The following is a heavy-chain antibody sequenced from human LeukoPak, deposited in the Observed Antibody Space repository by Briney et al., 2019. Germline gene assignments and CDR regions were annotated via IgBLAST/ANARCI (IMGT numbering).Heavy chain of an antibody. Sequence: GESLKISCKGSGYSFTTYWIAWVRQMPGKGLELMGIIYPGDSNTRYSPSFQGQVTISADKSINTAYLQWSSLKTSDTAMYYCARHSYTNGWFFFDPWGQGTLVTVSS. CDR3: ARHSYTNGWFFFDP. D-gene: IGHD6-19*01. CDR1: GYSFTTYW. J-gene: IGHJ5*02. V-gene: IGHV5-51*01. CDR2: IYPGDSNT.